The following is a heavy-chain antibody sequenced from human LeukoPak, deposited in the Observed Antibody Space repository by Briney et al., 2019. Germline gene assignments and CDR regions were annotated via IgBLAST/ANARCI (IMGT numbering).Heavy chain of an antibody. CDR1: GGSISSSSYY. V-gene: IGHV4-39*07. J-gene: IGHJ4*02. CDR3: ARKPIVNSAWYYFDY. D-gene: IGHD3-22*01. Sequence: SETLSLTCTVSGGSISSSSYYWGWIRQPPGKGLEWIGSIYYSGSTYYDPSLKSRVTMSVDTSKNQFSLKLSSVTAADTAVYYCARKPIVNSAWYYFDYWGQGTLVTVSS. CDR2: IYYSGST.